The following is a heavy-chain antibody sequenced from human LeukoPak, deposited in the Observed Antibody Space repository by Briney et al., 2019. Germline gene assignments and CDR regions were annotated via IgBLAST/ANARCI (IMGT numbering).Heavy chain of an antibody. CDR1: GGSISSYY. V-gene: IGHV4-59*01. Sequence: SETLSLTCTVSGGSISSYYWSWIRQPPGKGLEWIGYIYYSGSTNYNPSLKSRVTISVDTSKNQFSLKLSSATAADTAVYYCARVSEAVAGTGWFDPWGQGTLVTVSS. D-gene: IGHD6-19*01. J-gene: IGHJ5*02. CDR2: IYYSGST. CDR3: ARVSEAVAGTGWFDP.